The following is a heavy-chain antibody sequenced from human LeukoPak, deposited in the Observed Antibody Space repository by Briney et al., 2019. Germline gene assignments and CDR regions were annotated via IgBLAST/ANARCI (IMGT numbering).Heavy chain of an antibody. J-gene: IGHJ4*02. CDR3: ARAGIAVAGKRPIDY. Sequence: ASVKVSCKASGYTFTSYYMHWVRQAPGQGLEWMGIINPSGGSTSYAQKFQGRVTMTRDTSTSTVYMELSSLRSEDTAVYYCARAGIAVAGKRPIDYWGQGTLVTVSS. D-gene: IGHD6-13*01. V-gene: IGHV1-46*01. CDR1: GYTFTSYY. CDR2: INPSGGST.